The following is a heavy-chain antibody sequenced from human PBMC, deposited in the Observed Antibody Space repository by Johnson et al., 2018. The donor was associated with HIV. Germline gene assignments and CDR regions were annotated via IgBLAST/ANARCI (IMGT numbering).Heavy chain of an antibody. Sequence: EVQLVESGGGLVHPGGSLRLSCAASGFTVSSNYMNWVRQAPGKGLEWVSVIYSGGSTYYADSVKGRFTISRDNSKNTLYLQMNSLRAEDTAVYYCAREGEWELLPGAFDIWGQGTMVTVSS. V-gene: IGHV3-66*01. D-gene: IGHD1-26*01. CDR2: IYSGGST. J-gene: IGHJ3*02. CDR1: GFTVSSNY. CDR3: AREGEWELLPGAFDI.